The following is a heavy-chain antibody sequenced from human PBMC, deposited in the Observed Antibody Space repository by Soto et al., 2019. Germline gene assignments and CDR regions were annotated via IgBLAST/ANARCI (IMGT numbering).Heavy chain of an antibody. V-gene: IGHV3-23*01. CDR1: GFPFSSYA. J-gene: IGHJ4*02. Sequence: GGSLRLSCAASGFPFSSYAMSWVRQAPGKGLEWVSAISGSGGSTYYADSVKGRFTISRDNSKNTLYLQMNSLRAEDTAVYYCAKGPGSTVTTYFDYWGQGTLVTVSS. CDR3: AKGPGSTVTTYFDY. CDR2: ISGSGGST. D-gene: IGHD4-17*01.